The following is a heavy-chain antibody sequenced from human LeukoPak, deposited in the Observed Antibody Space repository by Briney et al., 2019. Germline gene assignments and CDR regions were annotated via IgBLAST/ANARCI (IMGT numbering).Heavy chain of an antibody. CDR3: ARDRAGQRMGYDGFDI. CDR1: GFTVNNNY. V-gene: IGHV3-66*01. D-gene: IGHD1-1*01. Sequence: GGSLRLSCAVSGFTVNNNYISWVRQAPGKGPEWVSGIYSGGSTYYADSVKGRFITSRDNSKNTLYLQMNSLRAEDTAVYYCARDRAGQRMGYDGFDIWGQGTMVTVSS. J-gene: IGHJ3*02. CDR2: IYSGGST.